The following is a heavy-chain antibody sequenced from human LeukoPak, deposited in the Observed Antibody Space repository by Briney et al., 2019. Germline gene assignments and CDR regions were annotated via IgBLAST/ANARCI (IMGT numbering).Heavy chain of an antibody. CDR1: GFTFSSYG. V-gene: IGHV3-23*01. Sequence: GGSLRLSCAASGFTFSSYGMSWVRQAPGKGLEWVSTFSGRGGRTDYADSVKGRFTISRDNSQNRLYLQMSSLRAEDTAVYYCAKRFMDGNYGLGWGYYYYYGMDVWGQGTTVTVSS. J-gene: IGHJ6*02. D-gene: IGHD4-17*01. CDR2: FSGRGGRT. CDR3: AKRFMDGNYGLGWGYYYYYGMDV.